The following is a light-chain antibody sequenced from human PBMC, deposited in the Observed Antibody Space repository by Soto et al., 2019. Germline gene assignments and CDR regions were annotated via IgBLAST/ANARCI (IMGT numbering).Light chain of an antibody. CDR3: LQDYTYPRT. CDR1: QDIRDD. V-gene: IGKV1-6*02. CDR2: AAS. Sequence: AIQMTQSPSSLSASVGDRVTITCRASQDIRDDLGWYQQKAGKAPKLLIYAASILQTGVPSRFSGSGSGTDFTLTITNLQPDDFATYYCLQDYTYPRTFGQGTKVEVK. J-gene: IGKJ1*01.